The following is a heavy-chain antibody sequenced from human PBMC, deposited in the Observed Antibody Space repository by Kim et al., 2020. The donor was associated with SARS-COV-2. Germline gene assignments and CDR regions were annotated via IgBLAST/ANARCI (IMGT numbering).Heavy chain of an antibody. CDR3: ARQGGGIDY. CDR2: ST. D-gene: IGHD2-15*01. Sequence: STNYNPSLKSRVTISVDTSKNQFSLKLSSVTAADTAVYYCARQGGGIDYWGQGTLVTVSS. J-gene: IGHJ4*02. V-gene: IGHV4-34*01.